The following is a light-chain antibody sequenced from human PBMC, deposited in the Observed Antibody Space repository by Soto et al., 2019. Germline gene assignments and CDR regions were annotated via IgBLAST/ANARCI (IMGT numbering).Light chain of an antibody. Sequence: DILMTQSPSSLSASVGDRVTITCRASQSISSYLNWYQQKPGKAPKLLIYAASSSQSGVPSRFSGSGSGTDFTFTISSLQPADVATYYCQQTYSTPRGTFGQGTKVEIK. J-gene: IGKJ1*01. CDR3: QQTYSTPRGT. CDR2: AAS. CDR1: QSISSY. V-gene: IGKV1-39*01.